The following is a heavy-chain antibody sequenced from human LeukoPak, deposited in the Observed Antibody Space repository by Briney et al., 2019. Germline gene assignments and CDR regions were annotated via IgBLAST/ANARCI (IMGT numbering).Heavy chain of an antibody. CDR2: IYSGGST. CDR1: GFTVSSNY. V-gene: IGHV3-53*01. Sequence: GGSLRLSCAASGFTVSSNYMSWVRQAPGKGLEWVSVIYSGGSTYYADSVKGRFTISRDNSKNTLYLQMNSLRSEDTAVYYCARALGGYYGMDVWGQGTTVTVSS. J-gene: IGHJ6*02. CDR3: ARALGGYYGMDV. D-gene: IGHD3-16*01.